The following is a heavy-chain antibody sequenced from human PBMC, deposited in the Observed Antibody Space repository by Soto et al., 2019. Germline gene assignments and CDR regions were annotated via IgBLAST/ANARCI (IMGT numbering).Heavy chain of an antibody. CDR1: GGSVRSSTSY. Sequence: SETLSLTCTVSGGSVRSSTSYWSWIRQPPGKGLEWIGYTYNSGSTNYNPSLKSRVTISVDTSKNQFSLHLSSVTAADTAVYYCARDAFDIWGQGTMVTVSS. CDR2: TYNSGST. J-gene: IGHJ3*02. V-gene: IGHV4-61*01. CDR3: ARDAFDI.